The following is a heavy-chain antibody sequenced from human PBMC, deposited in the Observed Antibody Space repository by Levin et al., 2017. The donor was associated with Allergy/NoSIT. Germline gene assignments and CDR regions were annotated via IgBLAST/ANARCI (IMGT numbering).Heavy chain of an antibody. Sequence: GESLKISCKAYGYTFTNYYIHWVRQAPGQGLEWMGMINHSGGNTRYAQKFQGGVTMTRDTSTSTVYMELSSLRSEDTAVYYCASRADALVTPLFDFWGQGTPVTVSS. CDR3: ASRADALVTPLFDF. D-gene: IGHD5-18*01. J-gene: IGHJ4*02. CDR1: GYTFTNYY. V-gene: IGHV1-46*01. CDR2: INHSGGNT.